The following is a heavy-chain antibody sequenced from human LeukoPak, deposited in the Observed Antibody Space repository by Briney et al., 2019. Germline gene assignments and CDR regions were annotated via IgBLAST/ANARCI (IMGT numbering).Heavy chain of an antibody. CDR2: IRYDGSDK. D-gene: IGHD1-1*01. J-gene: IGHJ4*02. Sequence: GGSLRLSCAASGFTFAMYGMHWVRQAPGKGLEWVTFIRYDGSDKYYADSVKGRFSISRDNPKKQLYLQMNSLRSEDSAVYYCANLDDYWGQGTLVTVSS. CDR1: GFTFAMYG. V-gene: IGHV3-30*02. CDR3: ANLDDY.